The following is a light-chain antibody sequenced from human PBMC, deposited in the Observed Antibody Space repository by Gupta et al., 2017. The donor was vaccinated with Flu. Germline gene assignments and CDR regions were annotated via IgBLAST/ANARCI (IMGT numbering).Light chain of an antibody. CDR2: DVS. Sequence: QSALTQPASVSGSPGQSITISCTGTSRDVGRSNYVSWYQQHPGKAPKLVIYDVSNRPSGVSSRFSGSKSGNTASLTISGLDAEDESDYYCSSYTSTNTFYVFGTGTKVTVL. CDR3: SSYTSTNTFYV. CDR1: SRDVGRSNY. J-gene: IGLJ1*01. V-gene: IGLV2-14*01.